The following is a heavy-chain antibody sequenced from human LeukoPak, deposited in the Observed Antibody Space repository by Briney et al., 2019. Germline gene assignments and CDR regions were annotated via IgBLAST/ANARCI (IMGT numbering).Heavy chain of an antibody. D-gene: IGHD2-15*01. V-gene: IGHV5-51*01. CDR3: ARLRRIDAFDI. J-gene: IGHJ3*02. CDR1: GSRFTSYW. CDR2: IYPGDSNT. Sequence: GESLQISRQGTGSRFTSYWIGWVRPLAGKGLEGRGIIYPGDSNTRNSPSLQGQVTISSDKSISTPYLQWSILKASDTAIYYCARLRRIDAFDIWGQGTMVTVSS.